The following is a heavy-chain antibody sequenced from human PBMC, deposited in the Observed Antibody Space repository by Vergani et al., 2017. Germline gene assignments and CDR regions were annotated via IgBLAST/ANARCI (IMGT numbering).Heavy chain of an antibody. CDR1: GFSFRNAW. D-gene: IGHD2-21*01. CDR3: TTDPRYCGDGSCYWLRDHHYYGMDV. V-gene: IGHV3-15*07. J-gene: IGHJ6*02. CDR2: IKSTFDRGTT. Sequence: EVQLVESGGGIVKPAGSLRLSCVASGFSFRNAWMNWVRRTPGRGLEWVGRIKSTFDRGTTDYAAAVKGRFTISRDDSKNTLFLQMKGLKTEDIGVYYCTTDPRYCGDGSCYWLRDHHYYGMDVWGQGTTVTVSS.